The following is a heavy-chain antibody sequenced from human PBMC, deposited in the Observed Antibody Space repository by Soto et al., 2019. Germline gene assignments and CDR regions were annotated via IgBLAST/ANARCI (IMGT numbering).Heavy chain of an antibody. CDR1: VGSISSSGYY. Sequence: SETLSLTCTFSVGSISSSGYYWGWIRQSPGKGLEWIGTIFYSGTTYYNPSLESRITISQDTSNNQFSLKLTSVTAADTAVYYCARHYYDSSGYPAPYYHGMDVWGQGTTVTVSS. CDR2: IFYSGTT. J-gene: IGHJ6*02. V-gene: IGHV4-39*01. D-gene: IGHD3-22*01. CDR3: ARHYYDSSGYPAPYYHGMDV.